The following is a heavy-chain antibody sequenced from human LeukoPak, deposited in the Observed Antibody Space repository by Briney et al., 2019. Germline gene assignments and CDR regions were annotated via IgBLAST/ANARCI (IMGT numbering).Heavy chain of an antibody. J-gene: IGHJ4*02. V-gene: IGHV1-2*02. D-gene: IGHD5-18*01. CDR1: GYTFTGYY. CDR2: INPNSGGT. CDR3: ARVVDTAMGHFDY. Sequence: ASVKVSCKASGYTFTGYYMHWVRQAPGQGPEWMGWINPNSGGTNYAQKFLGRVTMTRDTSISTAYMELSRLRSDDTAVYYCARVVDTAMGHFDYWGQGTLVTVSS.